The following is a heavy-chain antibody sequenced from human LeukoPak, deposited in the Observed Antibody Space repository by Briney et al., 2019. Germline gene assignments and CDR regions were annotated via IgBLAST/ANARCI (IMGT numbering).Heavy chain of an antibody. Sequence: PSETLALTRSVSVGSISSSSYYWGWIRQSPGEGLEWIGSMYYRGTTYENSSLKSRLTLSIDTSNNQFSLKLTSVTAADTAVYYCAREHSRSVVAGSRPDLWGQGLLVTVSS. CDR1: VGSISSSSYY. CDR3: AREHSRSVVAGSRPDL. D-gene: IGHD2-15*01. CDR2: MYYRGTT. V-gene: IGHV4-39*02. J-gene: IGHJ4*02.